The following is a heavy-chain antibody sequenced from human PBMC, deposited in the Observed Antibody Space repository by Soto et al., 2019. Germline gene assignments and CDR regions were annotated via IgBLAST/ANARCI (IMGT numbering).Heavy chain of an antibody. CDR1: GDSINSGDYH. CDR2: MYYSGNT. CDR3: ARSRKWYSSSWYFDY. J-gene: IGHJ4*02. Sequence: QVQLQESGLGLVKPSQTLSLTCTVSGDSINSGDYHWSWIRQPPGKGLEWIGYMYYSGNTYYNPSLKSRVTISGDTSKNQFSLKLSSVTAADTAVYYCARSRKWYSSSWYFDYWGQGTLVTVSS. D-gene: IGHD6-13*01. V-gene: IGHV4-30-4*01.